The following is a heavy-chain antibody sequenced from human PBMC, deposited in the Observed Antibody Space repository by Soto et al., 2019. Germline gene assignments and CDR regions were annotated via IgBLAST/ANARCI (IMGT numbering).Heavy chain of an antibody. CDR2: INQDGSEE. Sequence: GGSLRLSCAASGFVFRSYWMSWVRQAPGKGLEWVANINQDGSEEYYVDSVRGRFIISRDNAENSLYLQMNSLRAEDTALYYCARDGVAAGLYLDNWGQGTLVTVSS. CDR1: GFVFRSYW. J-gene: IGHJ4*02. D-gene: IGHD6-19*01. CDR3: ARDGVAAGLYLDN. V-gene: IGHV3-7*01.